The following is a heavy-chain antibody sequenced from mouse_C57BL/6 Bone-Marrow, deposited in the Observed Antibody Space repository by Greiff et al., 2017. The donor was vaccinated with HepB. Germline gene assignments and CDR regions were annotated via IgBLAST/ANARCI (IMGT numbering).Heavy chain of an antibody. Sequence: QVQLQQSGAELARPGASVKLSCKASGYTFTSYGISWVKQRTGQGLEWIGEIYPRSGNTYYNEKFKGKAKLTADKSSSTAYMELRSLTSEDSAVYFCAREGDWYFDVWGTGTTVTVSS. V-gene: IGHV1-81*01. CDR2: IYPRSGNT. CDR1: GYTFTSYG. J-gene: IGHJ1*03. CDR3: AREGDWYFDV.